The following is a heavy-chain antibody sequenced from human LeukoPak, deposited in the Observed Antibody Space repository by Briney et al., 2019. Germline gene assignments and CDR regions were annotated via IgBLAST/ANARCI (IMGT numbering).Heavy chain of an antibody. CDR2: IYYSGST. CDR3: ARESPYCSGGSCYPALGI. CDR1: GGSISSYY. Sequence: PSETLSLTCTVSGGSISSYYWSWIRQPPGKGLEWIGYIYYSGSTNYNPSLKSRVTISVDTSKNQFSLKLSSVTAADTAVYYCARESPYCSGGSCYPALGIWGQGTMVTVSS. J-gene: IGHJ3*02. D-gene: IGHD2-15*01. V-gene: IGHV4-59*12.